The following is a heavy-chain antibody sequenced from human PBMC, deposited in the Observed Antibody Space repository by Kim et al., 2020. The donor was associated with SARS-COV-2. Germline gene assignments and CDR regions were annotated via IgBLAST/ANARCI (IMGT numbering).Heavy chain of an antibody. D-gene: IGHD6-13*01. V-gene: IGHV3-53*01. J-gene: IGHJ5*02. CDR2: IYSGGST. CDR3: ARTIAAEGWFDP. CDR1: GFTVSSNY. Sequence: GGSLRLSCAASGFTVSSNYMSWVRQAPGKGLEWVSVIYSGGSTYYADSVKGRFTISRDNSKNTLYLQMNSLRAEDTAVYYCARTIAAEGWFDPWGQGTLVTVSS.